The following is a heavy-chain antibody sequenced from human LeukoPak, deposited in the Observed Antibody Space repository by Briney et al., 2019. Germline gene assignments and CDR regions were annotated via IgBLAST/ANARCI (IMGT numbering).Heavy chain of an antibody. J-gene: IGHJ4*02. CDR3: ARVRTGTTRGAFDY. D-gene: IGHD1-7*01. Sequence: PGGSLRLSCAASGFTFSSYSMNWVRQAPGKGLEWVSSISSSSSYIYYADSVKGRFTISRDNAKNSLYPQMNSLRAEDTAVYYCARVRTGTTRGAFDYWGQGTLVTVSS. CDR2: ISSSSSYI. V-gene: IGHV3-21*01. CDR1: GFTFSSYS.